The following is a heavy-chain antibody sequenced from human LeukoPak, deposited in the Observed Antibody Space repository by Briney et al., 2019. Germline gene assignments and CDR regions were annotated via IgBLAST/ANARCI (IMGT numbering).Heavy chain of an antibody. V-gene: IGHV4-59*08. D-gene: IGHD1-26*01. CDR3: ARGKSGSYCVDY. CDR1: GGPISSYY. Sequence: SETLSLTCTVSGGPISSYYWSWIRQPPGKGLEWIGYIYYSGSTNYNPSLKSRVTISVDTSKNQFSLKLSSVTAADTAVYYCARGKSGSYCVDYWGQGTLVTVSS. J-gene: IGHJ4*02. CDR2: IYYSGST.